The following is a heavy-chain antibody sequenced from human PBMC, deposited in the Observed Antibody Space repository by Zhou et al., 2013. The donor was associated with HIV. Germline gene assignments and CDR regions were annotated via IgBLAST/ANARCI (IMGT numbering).Heavy chain of an antibody. D-gene: IGHD3-10*01. J-gene: IGHJ4*02. Sequence: QVQLVQSGAEVKKPGASVKLSCKASGYTFTDYYMHWVRQAPGQGLEWLGWINLNSGGTNSAQRFQGRVTLTRDTSISTAYMELSRLRSDDTAVYYCARGSYGFGDRGAYFDFLGPGNPGHRLL. CDR1: GYTFTDYY. CDR2: INLNSGGT. CDR3: ARGSYGFGDRGAYFDF. V-gene: IGHV1-2*02.